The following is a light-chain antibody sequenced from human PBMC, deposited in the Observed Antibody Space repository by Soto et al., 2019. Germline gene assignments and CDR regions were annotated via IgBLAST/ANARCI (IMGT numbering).Light chain of an antibody. J-gene: IGLJ1*01. V-gene: IGLV2-18*02. CDR2: EVS. Sequence: QSVLTQPPSVSGSPGQSVTISCTGTSSDVGSYNRVSWYQQPPGTAPKLMIYEVSNRPSGVPDRFSGSKSGNTASLTISGLQAGDEADYYCLSYTSSNSYGFGTGTKVTVL. CDR3: LSYTSSNSYG. CDR1: SSDVGSYNR.